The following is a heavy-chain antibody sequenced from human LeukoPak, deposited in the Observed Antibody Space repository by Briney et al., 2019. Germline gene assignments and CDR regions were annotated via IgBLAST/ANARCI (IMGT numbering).Heavy chain of an antibody. V-gene: IGHV3-30*18. D-gene: IGHD2-15*01. Sequence: RSLRLSCAASGFTFSSYGMHWVRQAPGKGLEWVAVISYDGSNKYYADSVKGRFTISRDNSKNTLYLQMNSPRAEDTAVYYCAKVDPVVVGSYWGQGTLVTVSS. CDR3: AKVDPVVVGSY. CDR2: ISYDGSNK. CDR1: GFTFSSYG. J-gene: IGHJ4*02.